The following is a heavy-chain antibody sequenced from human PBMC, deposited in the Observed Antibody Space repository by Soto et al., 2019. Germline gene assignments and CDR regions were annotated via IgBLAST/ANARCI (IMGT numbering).Heavy chain of an antibody. Sequence: QVELVQSGAEVKKPGASVKASCKASGYTFTSYGITWGRQAPGQGLEWMGWISAYNGNTNYAQKLQGRVTMTPDTSTSTAYMELRSLRSDDTAVYYCARVTYYYYGMDVWGQGTTVTVSS. CDR1: GYTFTSYG. CDR3: ARVTYYYYGMDV. V-gene: IGHV1-18*01. J-gene: IGHJ6*02. CDR2: ISAYNGNT.